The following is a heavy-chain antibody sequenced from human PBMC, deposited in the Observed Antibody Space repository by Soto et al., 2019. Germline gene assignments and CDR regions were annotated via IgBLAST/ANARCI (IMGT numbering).Heavy chain of an antibody. D-gene: IGHD5-18*01. J-gene: IGHJ4*02. V-gene: IGHV3-15*02. CDR3: ATSTYSDTYFRY. CDR2: IKRKTEGGTT. CDR1: GFTFSNAW. Sequence: EVQLVESGGALVKPGESLRLSCAASGFTFSNAWMSWVRQAPGKGLEWVGRIKRKTEGGTTHHAAPVKGRFNVSRDDSKNPLNLHMNSLKTDDTAVYYWATSTYSDTYFRYWGQGTLVTVSS.